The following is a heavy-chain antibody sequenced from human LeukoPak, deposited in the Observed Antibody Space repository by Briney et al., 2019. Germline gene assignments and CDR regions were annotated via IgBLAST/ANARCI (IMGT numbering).Heavy chain of an antibody. Sequence: GRPLRISCAASGFTFSSYGMQWVRQAPGKGLEWVARLVYDARSDYANSVKGRFSISRDDSKNTLFLDMSNLRVEDTALYYCARDLSAAFDFWGQGVLVTVSS. D-gene: IGHD6-19*01. J-gene: IGHJ4*02. CDR1: GFTFSSYG. V-gene: IGHV3-33*08. CDR3: ARDLSAAFDF. CDR2: LVYDARS.